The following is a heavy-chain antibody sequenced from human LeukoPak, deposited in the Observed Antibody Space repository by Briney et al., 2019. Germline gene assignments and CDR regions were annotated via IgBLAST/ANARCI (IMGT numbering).Heavy chain of an antibody. CDR3: ARVYLGGTMIVVGGLNWFDP. J-gene: IGHJ5*02. D-gene: IGHD3-22*01. CDR1: GGSISSGDYY. V-gene: IGHV4-30-4*01. Sequence: PSETLSLTCTVSGGSISSGDYYWSWIRQPPGKGLEWIGYIYYSGSTYYNPSLKSRVTISVDTSKNQFSLKLSSVTAADTAVYYCARVYLGGTMIVVGGLNWFDPWGQGTLVTVSS. CDR2: IYYSGST.